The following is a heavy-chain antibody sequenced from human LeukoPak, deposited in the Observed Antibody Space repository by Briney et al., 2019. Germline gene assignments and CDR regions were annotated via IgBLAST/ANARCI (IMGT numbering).Heavy chain of an antibody. V-gene: IGHV1-69*01. CDR2: IIPIFGTA. Sequence: SVTVSCTASGGTFSSYAITWMRQAPGQGLEWMGGIIPIFGTANYAQKFQGRVTITADESTSTAYMELSSLRSEDTAVYYCAAEVGCSSTSCFVDYWGQGTLVTVSS. CDR1: GGTFSSYA. D-gene: IGHD2-2*01. CDR3: AAEVGCSSTSCFVDY. J-gene: IGHJ4*02.